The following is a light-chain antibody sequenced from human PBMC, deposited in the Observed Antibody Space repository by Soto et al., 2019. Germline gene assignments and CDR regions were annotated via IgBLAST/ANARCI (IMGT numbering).Light chain of an antibody. V-gene: IGLV2-8*01. CDR3: SSYAGSNNLG. CDR1: SSDVGGYNY. Sequence: QSALTQPPSASGSPGQSVTISCTGTSSDVGGYNYVSWYQQNPGKAPKLMIYEVSKRPSGVPDRFSGSKSGNTASLTVSGLQADDESDYYCSSYAGSNNLGFGGGTKRTVL. CDR2: EVS. J-gene: IGLJ2*01.